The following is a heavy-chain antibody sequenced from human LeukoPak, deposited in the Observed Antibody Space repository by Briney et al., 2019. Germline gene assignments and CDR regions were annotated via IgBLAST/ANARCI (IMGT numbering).Heavy chain of an antibody. D-gene: IGHD3-10*01. Sequence: GSSVKVSCKASGGTFSSYAISWVRQAPGQGLEWMGGIIPIFGTANYAQKFQGRVTITTDESTSTAYMELSSLRSEDTAVYYCAREEPPEYYYGSGSPNWFDPWGQGTLVTVSS. J-gene: IGHJ5*02. CDR3: AREEPPEYYYGSGSPNWFDP. CDR2: IIPIFGTA. V-gene: IGHV1-69*05. CDR1: GGTFSSYA.